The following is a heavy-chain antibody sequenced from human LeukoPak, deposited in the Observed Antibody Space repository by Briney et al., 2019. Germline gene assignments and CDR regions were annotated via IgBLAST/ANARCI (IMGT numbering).Heavy chain of an antibody. CDR2: ASGSGGST. J-gene: IGHJ4*02. CDR3: AKDRPPYSSGWYYFDY. V-gene: IGHV3-23*01. CDR1: GFTFSSYA. Sequence: PGGSLRLSCAASGFTFSSYAMGWVRQAPGKGLEWVSAASGSGGSTYYADSVKGRFTISRDNSKNTLYLQMNSLRAEDTAVYYCAKDRPPYSSGWYYFDYWGQGTLVTVSS. D-gene: IGHD6-19*01.